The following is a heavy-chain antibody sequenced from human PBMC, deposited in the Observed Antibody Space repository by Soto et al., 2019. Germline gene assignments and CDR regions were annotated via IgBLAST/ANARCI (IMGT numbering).Heavy chain of an antibody. CDR2: ISGSGGST. Sequence: VGSLRLSCAASGFTFRRYSMSWVRQAPGKGLEWVSAISGSGGSTYYADSVKGRFTISRDNSKNTLYLQMNSLRAEDTAVYYCASTMVRGVIITLHYYGIDVWGQGTTVTVSS. CDR1: GFTFRRYS. J-gene: IGHJ6*02. D-gene: IGHD3-10*01. V-gene: IGHV3-23*01. CDR3: ASTMVRGVIITLHYYGIDV.